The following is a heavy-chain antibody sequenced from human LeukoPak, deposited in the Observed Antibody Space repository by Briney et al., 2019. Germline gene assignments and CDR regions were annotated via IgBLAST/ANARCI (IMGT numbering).Heavy chain of an antibody. D-gene: IGHD2-2*01. Sequence: PSETLSLTCAVYGGSFGGSYWSWIRQPPGKGREWIGEINHSGSTNYNPSLKSRVTISVDTSKNQFSLKLSSVTAADTAVYYCARGSTSCYLYWGQGTLVTVSS. CDR2: INHSGST. CDR3: ARGSTSCYLY. CDR1: GGSFGGSY. J-gene: IGHJ4*02. V-gene: IGHV4-34*01.